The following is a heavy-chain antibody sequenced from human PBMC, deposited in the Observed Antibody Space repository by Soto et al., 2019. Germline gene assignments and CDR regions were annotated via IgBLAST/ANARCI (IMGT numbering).Heavy chain of an antibody. Sequence: ASVKVSCKTSGYTFSSYTIVWVRQAPGQGLEWLGWISPDDGNTEYEQKFQGRVTMTADTLTNNAYMELRSLKYDDTAVYYCARVEAPFGESLHWGQGTPVTVSS. D-gene: IGHD3-10*01. CDR2: ISPDDGNT. V-gene: IGHV1-18*01. CDR3: ARVEAPFGESLH. J-gene: IGHJ4*02. CDR1: GYTFSSYT.